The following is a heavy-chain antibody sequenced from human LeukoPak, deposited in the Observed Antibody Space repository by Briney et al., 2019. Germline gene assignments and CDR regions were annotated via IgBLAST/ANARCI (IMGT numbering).Heavy chain of an antibody. CDR2: ITTSDGNT. CDR1: GFTFSSYT. J-gene: IGHJ4*02. D-gene: IGHD2-2*02. V-gene: IGHV3-23*01. CDR3: ANTILTGAL. Sequence: PGGSLRLSCAASGFTFSSYTMSWVRQAPGKGLEWVSTITTSDGNTYYADSVKGRFTISRDNAKNSLYLQMNSLGAEDTAVYYCANTILTGALWGQGTLVTVSS.